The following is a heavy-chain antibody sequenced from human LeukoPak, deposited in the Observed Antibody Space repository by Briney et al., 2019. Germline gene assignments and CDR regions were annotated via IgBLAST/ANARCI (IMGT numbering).Heavy chain of an antibody. V-gene: IGHV1-69*13. D-gene: IGHD3-22*01. CDR3: ARSPDSSGYYPALYYFDY. Sequence: SVKVSCKASGGTFSSYAISWVRQAPGQGLEWMGGIIPVFGTANYAQKFQGRVTITADESTSTAYMELSSLRSEDTAVYYCARSPDSSGYYPALYYFDYWGQGTLVTVSS. CDR1: GGTFSSYA. CDR2: IIPVFGTA. J-gene: IGHJ4*02.